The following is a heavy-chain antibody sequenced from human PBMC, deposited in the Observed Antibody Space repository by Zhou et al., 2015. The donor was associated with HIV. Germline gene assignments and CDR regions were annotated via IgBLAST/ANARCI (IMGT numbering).Heavy chain of an antibody. CDR3: ARAVGSSWYLPHFQH. J-gene: IGHJ1*01. D-gene: IGHD6-13*01. CDR2: IIPILGIA. Sequence: QVQLVQSGAEVKKPGSSVKVSCKASGGTFSSYTISWVRQAPGQGLEWMGRIIPILGIANYAQKFQGRVTITADKSTSTAYMELSSLRSEDTAVYYCARAVGSSWYLPHFQHWGQGTLVTVSS. V-gene: IGHV1-69*02. CDR1: GGTFSSYT.